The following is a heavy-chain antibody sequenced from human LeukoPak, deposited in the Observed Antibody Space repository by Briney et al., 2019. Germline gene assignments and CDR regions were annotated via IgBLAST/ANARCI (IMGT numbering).Heavy chain of an antibody. CDR1: GFTFSSYA. V-gene: IGHV3-23*01. D-gene: IGHD3-22*01. Sequence: QPGGSLRLSXAASGFTFSSYAMSWVRQAPGKGLEWVSAISGSGGSTYYADSVEGRFTISRDNSKNTLYLQMNSLRAEDTAVYYCAKDYYYDSSGYSQAFDYWGQGTLVTVSS. CDR2: ISGSGGST. J-gene: IGHJ4*02. CDR3: AKDYYYDSSGYSQAFDY.